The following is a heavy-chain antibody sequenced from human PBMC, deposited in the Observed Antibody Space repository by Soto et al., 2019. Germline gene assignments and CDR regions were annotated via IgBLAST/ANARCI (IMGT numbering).Heavy chain of an antibody. CDR2: IYPGDSET. J-gene: IGHJ5*02. D-gene: IGHD6-13*01. CDR3: ARMIAVGGPNWFDP. CDR1: GYSFTNYW. Sequence: WESLKISCKGSGYSFTNYWIGWVRQMPVKGLEWMGFIYPGDSETRYSPSFQGQVSISADKSISTAYLQWSSLKASDTAMYYCARMIAVGGPNWFDPWGQGTLVTVSS. V-gene: IGHV5-51*01.